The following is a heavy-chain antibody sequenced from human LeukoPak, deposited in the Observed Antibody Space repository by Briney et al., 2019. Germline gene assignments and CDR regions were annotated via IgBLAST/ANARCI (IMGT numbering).Heavy chain of an antibody. CDR3: ARDGAFYYGSSGYSFDY. CDR1: GGTFSSYA. J-gene: IGHJ4*02. Sequence: GASVKVSCKASGGTFSSYAISWVRQAPGQGLEWMGWISAYNGNTNYAQKLQGRVTMTTDTSTSTAYMELRSLRSDDTAVYYCARDGAFYYGSSGYSFDYWGQGTLVTVSS. D-gene: IGHD3-22*01. CDR2: ISAYNGNT. V-gene: IGHV1-18*01.